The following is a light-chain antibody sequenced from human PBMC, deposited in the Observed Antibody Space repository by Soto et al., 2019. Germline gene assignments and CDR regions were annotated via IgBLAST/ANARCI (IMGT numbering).Light chain of an antibody. J-gene: IGLJ1*01. CDR1: SSDVGGYNY. Sequence: QSALTQPASVSGSPGQSITISCTGTSSDVGGYNYVSWYQQHPGKAPKLMIYDVSNRPSGVSNRFSGSKSGNTASLTISGLQVEDEADYYCSSYTSSSLVFGTGTKVT. CDR3: SSYTSSSLV. V-gene: IGLV2-14*01. CDR2: DVS.